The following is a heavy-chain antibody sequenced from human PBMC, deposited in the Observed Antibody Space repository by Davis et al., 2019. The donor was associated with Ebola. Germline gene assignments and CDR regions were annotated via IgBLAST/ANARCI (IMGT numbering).Heavy chain of an antibody. D-gene: IGHD3-3*01. J-gene: IGHJ4*02. CDR1: GFTFSSYS. Sequence: GESLKISCAASGFTFSSYSMNWVRQAPGKGLEWVSSISSSSSYIYYADSVKGQFTISRDNAKNSLYLQMNSLRAEDTAVYYCARDLTIFGVVTSPDFEYWGQGTLVTVSS. V-gene: IGHV3-21*01. CDR3: ARDLTIFGVVTSPDFEY. CDR2: ISSSSSYI.